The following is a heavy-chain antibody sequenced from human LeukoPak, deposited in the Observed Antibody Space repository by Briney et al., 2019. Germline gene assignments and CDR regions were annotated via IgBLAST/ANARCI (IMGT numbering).Heavy chain of an antibody. CDR3: ASRYFDY. V-gene: IGHV3-23*01. CDR2: ISNSGSST. CDR1: GFTFSSDA. D-gene: IGHD4-11*01. Sequence: GGSLRLSCAASGFTFSSDAMSWVRQAPGKGLEWVSGISNSGSSTNCADSVKGRFTISRDNSKNTLYLQMNSLRAEDTAVYYCASRYFDYWGQGTLVTVSS. J-gene: IGHJ4*02.